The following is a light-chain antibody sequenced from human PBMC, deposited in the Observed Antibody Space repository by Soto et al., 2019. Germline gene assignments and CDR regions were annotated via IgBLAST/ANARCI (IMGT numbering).Light chain of an antibody. Sequence: DIQMTQSPSSLSASVGDRVTITCQASHDITSYLNWYQHKPGKAPKLLIYDASILEAGVPSRFSGSGSLTDVTFTISRLQPEDVATYYCQKCDYLPIFGPGTTVDFK. CDR2: DAS. J-gene: IGKJ3*01. CDR1: HDITSY. CDR3: QKCDYLPI. V-gene: IGKV1-33*01.